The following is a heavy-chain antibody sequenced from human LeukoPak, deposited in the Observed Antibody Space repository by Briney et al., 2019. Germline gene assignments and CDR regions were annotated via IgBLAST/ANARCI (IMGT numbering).Heavy chain of an antibody. V-gene: IGHV1-69*05. CDR2: IIPIFGTA. Sequence: SVKVSCKASGGTFSSYAISWVRQAPGQGLEWMGGIIPIFGTANYAQKFQGRVTITTDESTSTAYMELNSLRSEDTAVYYCARDKGMNAHFVPWGQGTLVTVSS. CDR1: GGTFSSYA. J-gene: IGHJ5*02. CDR3: ARDKGMNAHFVP. D-gene: IGHD2-2*01.